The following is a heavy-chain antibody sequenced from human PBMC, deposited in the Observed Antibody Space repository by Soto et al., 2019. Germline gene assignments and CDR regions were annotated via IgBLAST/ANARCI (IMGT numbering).Heavy chain of an antibody. Sequence: PGGSLRLSCEASGFPFSFYSMNWVRQAPGKGLEWIAYISSSGSTIYYADSVKGRFTISRDNAKNSLYLQMNSLRAEDTAVYYCARGGQQLHGMDVWGQGTTVTVSS. CDR2: ISSSGSTI. D-gene: IGHD6-13*01. CDR1: GFPFSFYS. J-gene: IGHJ6*02. CDR3: ARGGQQLHGMDV. V-gene: IGHV3-48*04.